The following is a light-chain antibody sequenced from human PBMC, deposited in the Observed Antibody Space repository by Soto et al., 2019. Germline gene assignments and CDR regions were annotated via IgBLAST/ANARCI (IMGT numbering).Light chain of an antibody. CDR1: ASNIGSNY. J-gene: IGLJ1*01. Sequence: GRASNIGSNYVYWYQQLPGTAPKLLIYRNNQRPSGVPDRFSGSKSGTSVSLAISGLRSEDEADYYCATWDDSLSGYVFGAGTKVTVL. CDR3: ATWDDSLSGYV. CDR2: RNN. V-gene: IGLV1-47*01.